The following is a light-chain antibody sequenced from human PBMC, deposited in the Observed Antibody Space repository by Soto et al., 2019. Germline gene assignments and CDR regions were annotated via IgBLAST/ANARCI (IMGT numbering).Light chain of an antibody. CDR2: RNN. CDR3: AAWDDSLSEV. J-gene: IGLJ1*01. Sequence: QSVLTQLPSASGTPGQRVTISCSGSSSNIGSNYVYWYQQLPGTAPKLLIYRNNQRPSGVPDRFSGSKSGTSASLAISGLRSEDEADYYCAAWDDSLSEVFGTGTKLTVL. V-gene: IGLV1-47*01. CDR1: SSNIGSNY.